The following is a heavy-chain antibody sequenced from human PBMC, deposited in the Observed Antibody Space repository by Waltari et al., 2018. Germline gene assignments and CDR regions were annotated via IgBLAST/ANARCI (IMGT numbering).Heavy chain of an antibody. CDR1: GFTFSSYA. D-gene: IGHD2-21*01. J-gene: IGHJ4*02. CDR3: ARDHCGGDCSFDY. V-gene: IGHV3-30-3*01. Sequence: QVQLVESGGGVVQPGGSLRLSWAPSGFTFSSYAMHWVRQAPGKGLEWVAVISYDGSNKYYADSVKGRFTISRDNSKNTLYLQMNSLRAEDTAVYYCARDHCGGDCSFDYWGQGTLVTVSS. CDR2: ISYDGSNK.